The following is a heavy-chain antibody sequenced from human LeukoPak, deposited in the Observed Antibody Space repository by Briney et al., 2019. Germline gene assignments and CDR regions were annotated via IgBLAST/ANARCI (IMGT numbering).Heavy chain of an antibody. J-gene: IGHJ2*01. CDR3: ARGDGSSSWTPHWYFDL. Sequence: SETLSLTCAVYGGSFSGYYWSWIRQPPGKGLDWIGEVNHSGSTNYNPSLKSRVTISVDTSKNQFSLKLSSVTAADTALYYCARGDGSSSWTPHWYFDLWGRGTLVTVSS. CDR1: GGSFSGYY. CDR2: VNHSGST. D-gene: IGHD6-13*01. V-gene: IGHV4-34*01.